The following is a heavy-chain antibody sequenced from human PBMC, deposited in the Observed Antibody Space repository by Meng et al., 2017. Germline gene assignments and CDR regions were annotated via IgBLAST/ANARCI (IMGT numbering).Heavy chain of an antibody. J-gene: IGHJ5*02. CDR3: AHRRGDSREGWFDP. CDR1: GFSLSTSGVG. CDR2: IYWDDDK. V-gene: IGHV2-5*02. D-gene: IGHD2-21*02. Sequence: QITLKWSVPTLWTPTTPLTLTCTFSGFSLSTSGVGVGWIRQPPGKALEWLAFIYWDDDKRYSPSLKSRLTITKDTSKNQVVLTMTNMDPVDTATYYCAHRRGDSREGWFDPWGQGTLVTVSS.